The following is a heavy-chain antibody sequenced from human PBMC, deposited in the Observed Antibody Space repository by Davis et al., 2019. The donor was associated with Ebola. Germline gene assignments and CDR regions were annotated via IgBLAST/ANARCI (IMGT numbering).Heavy chain of an antibody. J-gene: IGHJ3*02. Sequence: GESLKISCAASGFVFSNYVMSWVRQAPGKGLEWVSTLGTSADTYYADSVKGRFTISRDNSKNTLYLQMNGLRVEDTAIYYCAKDTSNIWFDKWGQGTMVTVSS. CDR1: GFVFSNYV. D-gene: IGHD1-26*01. CDR2: LGTSADT. CDR3: AKDTSNIWFDK. V-gene: IGHV3-23*01.